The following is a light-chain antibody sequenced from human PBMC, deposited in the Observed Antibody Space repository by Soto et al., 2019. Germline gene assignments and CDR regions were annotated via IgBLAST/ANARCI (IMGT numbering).Light chain of an antibody. CDR1: SSNIGNHY. V-gene: IGLV1-51*01. Sequence: QSVLTQPPSVSAAPGQKVSISCSGRSSNIGNHYVSWYQQLPGTAPKLLIYDTDKRPSGIPDRISGSKSGTSATLGITGLQTGHEADYYCGTWDSSLSTWVFGGGTKLTVL. J-gene: IGLJ3*02. CDR2: DTD. CDR3: GTWDSSLSTWV.